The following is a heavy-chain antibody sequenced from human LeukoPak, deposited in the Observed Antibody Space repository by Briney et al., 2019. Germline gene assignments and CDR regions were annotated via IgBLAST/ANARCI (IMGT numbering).Heavy chain of an antibody. Sequence: ASVKVSCKASGYTFTSYAMHWVRQAPGQRLEWMGWINAGNGNTKYSQMFQGGVTITRDTSASTAYMELSSLRSEDTAVYYCARSSGFPLWFGESSPLDYWGQGTLVTVSS. CDR2: INAGNGNT. D-gene: IGHD3-10*01. J-gene: IGHJ4*02. CDR3: ARSSGFPLWFGESSPLDY. V-gene: IGHV1-3*01. CDR1: GYTFTSYA.